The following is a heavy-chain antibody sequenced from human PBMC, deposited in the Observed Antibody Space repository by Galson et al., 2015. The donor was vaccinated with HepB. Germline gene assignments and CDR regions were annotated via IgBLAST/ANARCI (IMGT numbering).Heavy chain of an antibody. D-gene: IGHD3-3*01. Sequence: SLRLSCAASGFSVSSNYMSWVRQAPGKGLEWVSIIYTGDSTYYADSVRGRFTISRDNSKNTVFVEMSSLRAEDTAVYYCARATAGTEYDFWSGYFYMDVWGRGTTVTVSS. V-gene: IGHV3-53*01. CDR3: ARATAGTEYDFWSGYFYMDV. CDR2: IYTGDST. CDR1: GFSVSSNY. J-gene: IGHJ6*03.